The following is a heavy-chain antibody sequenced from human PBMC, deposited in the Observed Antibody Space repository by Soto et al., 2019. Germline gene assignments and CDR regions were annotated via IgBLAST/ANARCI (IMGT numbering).Heavy chain of an antibody. CDR1: GFTFSSYA. CDR2: ISASGGST. Sequence: EVQLLESGGGLVQPGGSLRLSCAASGFTFSSYAMSWVRQAPGKGLEWVSTISASGGSTYYADSVKGRFTISRDNSKNPXXXXXXXXXXXXXXXXXXXXXXXXXXXXDVWGQGTPVT. CDR3: XXXXXXXXXXDV. V-gene: IGHV3-23*01. J-gene: IGHJ6*02.